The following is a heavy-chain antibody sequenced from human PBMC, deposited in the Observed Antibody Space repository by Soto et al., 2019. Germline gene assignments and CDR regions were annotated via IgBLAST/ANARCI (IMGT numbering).Heavy chain of an antibody. CDR3: ARDYNWNYQGPGSYYFDY. CDR1: GYTFTSYY. D-gene: IGHD1-7*01. CDR2: INPSGGST. V-gene: IGHV1-46*01. Sequence: ASVKVSCKASGYTFTSYYMHWVRQAPGQGLEWMGIINPSGGSTSYAQKFQGRVTMTRDTSTSTVCMELSSLRSEDTAVYYCARDYNWNYQGPGSYYFDYWGQGTLVTVSS. J-gene: IGHJ4*02.